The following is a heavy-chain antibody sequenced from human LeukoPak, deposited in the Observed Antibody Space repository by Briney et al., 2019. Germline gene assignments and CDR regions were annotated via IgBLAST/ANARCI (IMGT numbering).Heavy chain of an antibody. Sequence: SETLSLTCTVSGGSISSYYWSWIRQPPGKGLEWIGYIYYSGSTNYNPSLRSRVTISVDTSKNQFSLKLSSVTAADTAVYYCARDDYYYGMDVWGQGTTVTVSS. V-gene: IGHV4-59*01. CDR2: IYYSGST. J-gene: IGHJ6*02. CDR3: ARDDYYYGMDV. CDR1: GGSISSYY.